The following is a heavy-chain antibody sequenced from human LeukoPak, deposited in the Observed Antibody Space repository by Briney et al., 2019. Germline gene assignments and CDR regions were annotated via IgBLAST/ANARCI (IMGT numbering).Heavy chain of an antibody. Sequence: ASVKVSCKASGYTFTNYGVSWVRQAPGQGLEWMGWISAYNGNTNYAQKFQGRVTMTTDTSTSTAYLDLRSLRSDDTAVYYCARRYDILNGALLGMDVWGQGTTVTVSS. CDR3: ARRYDILNGALLGMDV. CDR2: ISAYNGNT. D-gene: IGHD3-9*01. V-gene: IGHV1-18*01. CDR1: GYTFTNYG. J-gene: IGHJ6*02.